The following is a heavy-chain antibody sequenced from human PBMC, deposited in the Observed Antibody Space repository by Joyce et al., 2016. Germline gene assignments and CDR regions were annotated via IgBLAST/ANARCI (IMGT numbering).Heavy chain of an antibody. CDR1: GDTFSSFG. Sequence: QVQLEQSGAEVKKPGSSVKVSCKTSGDTFSSFGISGVRQAPGQGLEWMGGIIPILGARNYEQEFQGRVTITADEATSTAYMDLRSLRSEDTAVYFCARGALAGTGHAFDVWGQGTMVTVSS. D-gene: IGHD6-19*01. CDR2: IIPILGAR. CDR3: ARGALAGTGHAFDV. J-gene: IGHJ3*01. V-gene: IGHV1-69*01.